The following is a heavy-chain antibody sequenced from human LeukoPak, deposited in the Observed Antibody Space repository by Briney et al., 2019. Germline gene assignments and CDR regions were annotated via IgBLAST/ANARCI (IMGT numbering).Heavy chain of an antibody. CDR2: IWNDGSNK. J-gene: IGHJ4*02. V-gene: IGHV3-33*01. CDR3: ARASGPFDY. CDR1: GFTFSIYG. Sequence: GGSLRLSCAASGFTFSIYGMHWVRQAPGKGLEWVAVIWNDGSNKYYADSVKGRFTISRDNSKNTLYLQMNSLRAEDTAVYSCARASGPFDYWGQGTLVTVST.